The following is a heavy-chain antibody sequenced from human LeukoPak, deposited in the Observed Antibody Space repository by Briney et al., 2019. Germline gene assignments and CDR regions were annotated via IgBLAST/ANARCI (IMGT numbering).Heavy chain of an antibody. Sequence: ASVKVSCKASGYTFTSYGISWVRQAPGQGLEWMGWISAYNGNTNYAQKLQGRVTMTTDTSTSTAYTELRSLRSDDTAVYYCARSDYVWGSYRFDPWGQGTLVTVSS. CDR3: ARSDYVWGSYRFDP. CDR1: GYTFTSYG. CDR2: ISAYNGNT. V-gene: IGHV1-18*01. J-gene: IGHJ5*02. D-gene: IGHD3-16*02.